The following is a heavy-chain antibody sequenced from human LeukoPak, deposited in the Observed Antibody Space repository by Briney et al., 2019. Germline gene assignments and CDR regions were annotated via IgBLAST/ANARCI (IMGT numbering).Heavy chain of an antibody. D-gene: IGHD2-21*02. CDR3: ARDMEYCGGDCYAFDI. Sequence: PGGSLRLSCAASGFTFSSYWMHWVRQAPGKGLVWVSRIKSDGSTNYADSVKGRFTISRDNAKNTLYLQMNSLRAEDTAVYYCARDMEYCGGDCYAFDIWGQGTMVTVSS. J-gene: IGHJ3*02. CDR1: GFTFSSYW. V-gene: IGHV3-74*01. CDR2: IKSDGST.